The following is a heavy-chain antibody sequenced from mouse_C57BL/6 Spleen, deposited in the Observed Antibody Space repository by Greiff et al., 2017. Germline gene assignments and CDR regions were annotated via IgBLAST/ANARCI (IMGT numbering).Heavy chain of an antibody. CDR1: GFTFSSYT. J-gene: IGHJ4*01. CDR3: ARQGLPNYYAMDY. D-gene: IGHD2-2*01. V-gene: IGHV5-9*01. Sequence: EVQRVESGGGLVKPGGSLKLSCAASGFTFSSYTMSWVRQTPEKRLEWVATISGGGGNTYYPDSVTGRFTISRDNAKNTLYLQMSSLRSEDTALYYCARQGLPNYYAMDYWGQGTSVTVSS. CDR2: ISGGGGNT.